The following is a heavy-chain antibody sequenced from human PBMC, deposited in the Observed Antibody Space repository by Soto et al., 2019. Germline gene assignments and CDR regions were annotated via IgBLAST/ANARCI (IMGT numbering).Heavy chain of an antibody. CDR2: MFYGVST. J-gene: IGHJ4*02. CDR1: GSSINSSGYY. V-gene: IGHV4-39*01. CDR3: ARLPSRHLVDY. Sequence: SETLSLTCTVSGSSINSSGYYWGWIRQPPGKGLEWIGSMFYGVSTYYNPSLKSRVTVSVDTSKNQFSLNLRSVTAADTAVYYCARLPSRHLVDYWGQGTLVT. D-gene: IGHD3-3*02.